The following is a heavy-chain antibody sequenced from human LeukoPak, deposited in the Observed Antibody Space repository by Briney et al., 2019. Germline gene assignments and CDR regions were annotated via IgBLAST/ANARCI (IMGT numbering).Heavy chain of an antibody. D-gene: IGHD3-10*01. J-gene: IGHJ3*02. V-gene: IGHV1-69*13. CDR2: IIPIFGTA. Sequence: GASVKVSCKASGGTFSSYTISWVRQAPGQGLEWMGGIIPIFGTANYAQNFQGRVTISADASTSTAHMELSGLRSEDTAVYYCARVLLWFGGNAFDIWGQGTMVTVSS. CDR3: ARVLLWFGGNAFDI. CDR1: GGTFSSYT.